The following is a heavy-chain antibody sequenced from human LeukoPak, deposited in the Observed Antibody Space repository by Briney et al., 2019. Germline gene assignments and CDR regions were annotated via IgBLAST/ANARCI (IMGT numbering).Heavy chain of an antibody. V-gene: IGHV3-21*01. J-gene: IGHJ6*02. Sequence: PGGSLRLSCAASGFTFSSYSMNWVRQAPGKGLEWVSSISSSSSYIYYADSVKGRFTISRDNAKNSLYLQMNSLRAEDTAVYYCARARAQSPLYGMDVWGQGTTVTVSS. CDR1: GFTFSSYS. CDR2: ISSSSSYI. CDR3: ARARAQSPLYGMDV.